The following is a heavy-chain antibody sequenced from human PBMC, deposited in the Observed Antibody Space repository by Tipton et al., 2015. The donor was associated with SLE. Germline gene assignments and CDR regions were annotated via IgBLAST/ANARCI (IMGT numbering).Heavy chain of an antibody. J-gene: IGHJ4*02. D-gene: IGHD6-13*01. CDR3: ARDGGNWAAAALGY. Sequence: LRLSCTVSGGSISSYYWSWIRQPPGKGLEWIGYIYYSGSTNYNPSLKSRVTISVDTSKNQFSLKLSSVTAADTAVYYCARDGGNWAAAALGYWGQGTLVTVSS. CDR1: GGSISSYY. V-gene: IGHV4-59*01. CDR2: IYYSGST.